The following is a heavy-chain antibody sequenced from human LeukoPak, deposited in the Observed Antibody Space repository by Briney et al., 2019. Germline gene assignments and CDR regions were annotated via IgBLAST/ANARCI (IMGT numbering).Heavy chain of an antibody. J-gene: IGHJ4*02. CDR2: INPNSGGT. V-gene: IGHV1-2*06. Sequence: ASVKVSCKASGYTFTGYYMHWVRQAPGQGLEWMGRINPNSGGTNYAQKFQGRVTMTRDTSISTAYMELSSLRSEDTAVYYCARDGQYYYDSSGYTHFDYWGQGTLVTVSS. D-gene: IGHD3-22*01. CDR3: ARDGQYYYDSSGYTHFDY. CDR1: GYTFTGYY.